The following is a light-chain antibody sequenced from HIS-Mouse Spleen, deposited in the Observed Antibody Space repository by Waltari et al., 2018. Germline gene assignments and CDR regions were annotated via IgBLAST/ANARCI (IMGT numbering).Light chain of an antibody. CDR1: QSVSSN. V-gene: IGKV3-15*01. Sequence: EIVMTQSPATLSVSPGERATLSCRASQSVSSNFAWYQQKPGQAPRLPIYGASTRATGIPARLSGSGSGTEFTLTISSLQSEDFAVYYCQQYNNWPRTFGQGTKVEIK. J-gene: IGKJ1*01. CDR2: GAS. CDR3: QQYNNWPRT.